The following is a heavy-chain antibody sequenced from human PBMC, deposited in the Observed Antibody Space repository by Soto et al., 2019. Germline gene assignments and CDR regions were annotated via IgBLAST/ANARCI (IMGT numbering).Heavy chain of an antibody. Sequence: EMKLVESGGGLVQPGRSLRLSCAASGFTFDDYAMHWVRQAPGKGLEWVSGISWNSGIIDYADSVKGRFTIPRDNAKNPLYGKMNKLTSESTAFYYRAKHVEWRGSHLHHVFDTWGKGTMVSVSS. CDR3: AKHVEWRGSHLHHVFDT. CDR2: ISWNSGII. CDR1: GFTFDDYA. V-gene: IGHV3-9*01. J-gene: IGHJ3*02. D-gene: IGHD1-26*01.